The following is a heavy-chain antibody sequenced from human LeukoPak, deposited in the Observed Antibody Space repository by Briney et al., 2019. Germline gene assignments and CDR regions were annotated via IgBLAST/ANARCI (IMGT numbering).Heavy chain of an antibody. CDR2: INPNSGDT. Sequence: ASVKVSCKASGYTFTDYYLHWVRQAPGQGFEWMGWINPNSGDTNYAQKFQGRVTMTRDTSISTAHMEMSRLRSDDPAVYYCARANFLYCSSTTCLFAYWGQGTLVTVSS. J-gene: IGHJ4*02. V-gene: IGHV1-2*02. CDR1: GYTFTDYY. CDR3: ARANFLYCSSTTCLFAY. D-gene: IGHD2-2*01.